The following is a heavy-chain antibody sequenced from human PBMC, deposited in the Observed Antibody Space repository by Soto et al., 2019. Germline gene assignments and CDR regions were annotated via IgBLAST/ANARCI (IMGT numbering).Heavy chain of an antibody. CDR2: ISSSGSTI. CDR3: ARKYSSYRKSYWYFDL. V-gene: IGHV3-48*03. D-gene: IGHD6-6*01. Sequence: EVQLVESGGGLVQPGGSLRLSCAASGFTFSSYEMNWVRQAPGKGLEWVSYISSSGSTIYYADSVKGRFTISRDNAKNSLYLQMNSLRAEDTAVYYCARKYSSYRKSYWYFDLWGRGTLVTVSS. J-gene: IGHJ2*01. CDR1: GFTFSSYE.